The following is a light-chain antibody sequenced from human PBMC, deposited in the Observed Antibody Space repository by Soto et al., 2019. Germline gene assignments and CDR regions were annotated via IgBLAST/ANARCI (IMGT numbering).Light chain of an antibody. J-gene: IGLJ2*01. CDR1: YSNLGSNP. CDR2: RSN. CDR3: SAWDYSLYGQV. V-gene: IGLV1-44*01. Sequence: QSVLTQPPSVSGTPGQTVTISCAGSYSNLGSNPVNWYQHHPGTAPKLLIYRSNQRPSRVSDRFSGSKSGTSASLAISGLEAEDEATYYCSAWDYSLYGQVFGGGTKVTVL.